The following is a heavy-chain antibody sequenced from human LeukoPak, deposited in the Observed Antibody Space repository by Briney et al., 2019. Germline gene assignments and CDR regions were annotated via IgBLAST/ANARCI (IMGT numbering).Heavy chain of an antibody. J-gene: IGHJ6*04. D-gene: IGHD3-10*02. Sequence: GGSLRLSCAASGFTFSSYVMSWVRQAPGKGLEWVSGISSSGGTIYYADSVKGRFTISRDNAKNSLYLQMNSLRAEDTAVYYCAELGITMIGGVWGKGTTVTISS. CDR2: ISSSGGTI. CDR3: AELGITMIGGV. CDR1: GFTFSSYV. V-gene: IGHV3-48*03.